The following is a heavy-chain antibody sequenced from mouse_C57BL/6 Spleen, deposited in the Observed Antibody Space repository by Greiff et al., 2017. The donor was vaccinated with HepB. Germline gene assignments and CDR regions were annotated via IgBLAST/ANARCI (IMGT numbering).Heavy chain of an antibody. CDR3: AREGYYGRGGFDY. Sequence: VQLQQPGAELVKPGASVKLSCKASGYTFTSYWMHWVKQRPGQGLEWIGMIHPNSGSTNYNEKFKSKATLTVDKSSSTAYMQLSSLTSEDSAVYCCAREGYYGRGGFDYWGQGTTLTVSS. CDR1: GYTFTSYW. V-gene: IGHV1-64*01. J-gene: IGHJ2*01. CDR2: IHPNSGST. D-gene: IGHD1-1*01.